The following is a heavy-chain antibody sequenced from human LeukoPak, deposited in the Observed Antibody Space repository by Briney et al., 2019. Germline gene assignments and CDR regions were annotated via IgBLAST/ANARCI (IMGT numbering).Heavy chain of an antibody. D-gene: IGHD3-22*01. J-gene: IGHJ3*02. CDR2: IYPGDSDT. V-gene: IGHV5-51*01. Sequence: GESLKISCKGSGYSFTSYWIGWVRQMPGKGLEWMGIIYPGDSDTRYSPSFQGQVTISADKSISTAYLQWSSLKALDTAMYYCARPSYYDSSGYYSDAFDIWGQGTMVTVSS. CDR3: ARPSYYDSSGYYSDAFDI. CDR1: GYSFTSYW.